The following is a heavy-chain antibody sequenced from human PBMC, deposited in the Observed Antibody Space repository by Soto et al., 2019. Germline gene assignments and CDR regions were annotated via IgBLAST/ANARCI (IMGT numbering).Heavy chain of an antibody. J-gene: IGHJ4*02. CDR1: DGSMSGYY. CDR3: ARTTAVPNTLRSRYFFDY. CDR2: VYYSGTT. V-gene: IGHV4-59*01. D-gene: IGHD4-17*01. Sequence: AETLSLTCAVSDGSMSGYYWSWVRQPPGKRLEWIGYVYYSGTTNYNPSLKSRVTISVDLSKNQFSLRLSSVTTADTALYYCARTTAVPNTLRSRYFFDYWGQGTLVTVSS.